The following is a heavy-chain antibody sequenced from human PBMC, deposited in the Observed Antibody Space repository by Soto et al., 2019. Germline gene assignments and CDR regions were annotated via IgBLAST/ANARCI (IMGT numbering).Heavy chain of an antibody. CDR1: GFSLSTSGVG. CDR3: AHARASYDFWSGYYPPSRMDG. Sequence: SGPTLVNPTQTLTLTCTFSGFSLSTSGVGVGWIRQPPGKALEWLALIYWDDDKRYSPSLKSRLTITKDTSKNQVVLTMTNMDPVDTATYYCAHARASYDFWSGYYPPSRMDGWGKGTTVTVSS. V-gene: IGHV2-5*02. D-gene: IGHD3-3*01. J-gene: IGHJ6*03. CDR2: IYWDDDK.